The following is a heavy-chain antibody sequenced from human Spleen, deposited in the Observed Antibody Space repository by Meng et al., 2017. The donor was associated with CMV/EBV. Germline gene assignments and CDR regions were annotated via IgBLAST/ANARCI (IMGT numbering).Heavy chain of an antibody. CDR1: GYTFTGYY. V-gene: IGHV1-2*02. D-gene: IGHD2-21*02. J-gene: IGHJ5*02. Sequence: ASVKVSCKASGYTFTGYYVHWMRQAPGQGLEWMGCINPLRGDTNLAQNFQGRLTMTRDTSISAAYMELNRLTSDDTAVYYCARGGWGRTYGPVDTWGQGTLVTAPQ. CDR2: INPLRGDT. CDR3: ARGGWGRTYGPVDT.